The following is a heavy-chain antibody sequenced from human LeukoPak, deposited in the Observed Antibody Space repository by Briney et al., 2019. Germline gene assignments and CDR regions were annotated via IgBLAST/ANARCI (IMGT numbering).Heavy chain of an antibody. Sequence: SVKVSCKASGGTFSSYAISWVRQAPGQGLEWMGRIIPVFGTANYAQKFQGRVTITTDESTSTAYMELSSLRSEDTAVYYCARDYYDSSGYLDYWGQGTWSPSPQ. J-gene: IGHJ4*02. CDR1: GGTFSSYA. CDR3: ARDYYDSSGYLDY. CDR2: IIPVFGTA. V-gene: IGHV1-69*05. D-gene: IGHD3-22*01.